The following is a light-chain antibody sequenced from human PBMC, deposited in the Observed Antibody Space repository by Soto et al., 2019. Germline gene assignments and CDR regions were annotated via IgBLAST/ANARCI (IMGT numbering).Light chain of an antibody. CDR3: QTWGTGIHLV. CDR2: LDSDGSH. V-gene: IGLV4-69*01. J-gene: IGLJ2*01. Sequence: QPVLTQSPSASASLGASVKLTCTLSSGHSSYAIAWHQQQPEKGPRYLMKLDSDGSHTKGDAIPDRFSGSSSGAERYLTISSLQSEDEADYYWQTWGTGIHLVFGGGTKVTVL. CDR1: SGHSSYA.